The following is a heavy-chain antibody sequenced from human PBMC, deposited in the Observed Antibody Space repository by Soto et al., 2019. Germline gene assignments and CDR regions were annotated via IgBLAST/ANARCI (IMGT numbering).Heavy chain of an antibody. V-gene: IGHV1-69*18. CDR1: GGTFSFYS. D-gene: IGHD2-15*01. J-gene: IGHJ6*04. CDR3: VVSCSGGTCSRPPYGLGV. CDR2: TISAFGSS. Sequence: QVNLVQSGAEVKSPGSSVTVSCKASGGTFSFYSIGWVRQAPGQGLEWMGRTISAFGSSNSAQKFRGRVSMTADESTGTAYMELTSLPSEDTGVYYCVVSCSGGTCSRPPYGLGVWGGGTTVIVSS.